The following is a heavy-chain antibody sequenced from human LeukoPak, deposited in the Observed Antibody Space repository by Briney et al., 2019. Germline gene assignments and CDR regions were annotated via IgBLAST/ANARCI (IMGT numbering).Heavy chain of an antibody. CDR2: IYSDGST. V-gene: IGHV3-53*01. D-gene: IGHD3-22*01. J-gene: IGHJ3*02. CDR1: GFTVSSNY. CDR3: ARAGGGTYYYDSSGYSGAFDI. Sequence: GGSLRLSCAASGFTVSSNYMNWVRQAPGKGLEWVSVIYSDGSTYYADFVKGRFTISRDNSKNTLYLQMNSLRAEDTAVYCCARAGGGTYYYDSSGYSGAFDIWGQGTMVTVSS.